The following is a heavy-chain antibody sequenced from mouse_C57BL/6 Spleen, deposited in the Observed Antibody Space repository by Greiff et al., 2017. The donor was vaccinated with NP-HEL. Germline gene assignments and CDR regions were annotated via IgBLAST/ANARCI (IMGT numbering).Heavy chain of an antibody. V-gene: IGHV1-64*01. Sequence: QVQLQQPGAELVKPGASVKLSCKASGYTFTSYWMHWVKQRPGQGLEWIGMIHPNSGSTNYNEKFKSKATLTVDKSSSTAYMQLSSLTSEDSAVYYCARAPDSSGPAWFAYWGQGTLVTVSA. D-gene: IGHD3-2*02. J-gene: IGHJ3*01. CDR2: IHPNSGST. CDR3: ARAPDSSGPAWFAY. CDR1: GYTFTSYW.